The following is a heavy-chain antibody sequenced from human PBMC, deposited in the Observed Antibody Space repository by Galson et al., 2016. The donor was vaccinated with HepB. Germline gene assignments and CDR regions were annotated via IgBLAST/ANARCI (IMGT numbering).Heavy chain of an antibody. J-gene: IGHJ4*02. CDR3: ARHLLYGGTSLDY. D-gene: IGHD4-23*01. CDR1: GFTFSDST. Sequence: SLRLSCAASGFTFSDSTVHWVRQASGKGLEWVGRIRNKANSYAAAYAASVKGRFTISRDDSKNTAYLQMNSLKTEDTAVYFCARHLLYGGTSLDYWGQGTLVTVSS. V-gene: IGHV3-73*01. CDR2: IRNKANSYAA.